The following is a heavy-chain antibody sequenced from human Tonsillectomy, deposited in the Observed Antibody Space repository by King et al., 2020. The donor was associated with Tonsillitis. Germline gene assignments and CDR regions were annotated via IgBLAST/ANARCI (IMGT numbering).Heavy chain of an antibody. CDR3: AKSPWEVGAFAYFDY. J-gene: IGHJ4*02. Sequence: VQLVESGGGLVQPGGSLRLSCAASGFTFSKFAMSWVRQAPGKGLEWVSVIYIDGSSTYYADSVKGRFTISRDNSKNTLYMQMNSRRAEDTAVYYCAKSPWEVGAFAYFDYWGQGTLVTVSS. CDR2: IYIDGSST. D-gene: IGHD1-26*01. V-gene: IGHV3-23*03. CDR1: GFTFSKFA.